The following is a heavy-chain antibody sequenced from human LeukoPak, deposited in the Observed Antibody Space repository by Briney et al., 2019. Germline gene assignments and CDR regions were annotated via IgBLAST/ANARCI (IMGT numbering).Heavy chain of an antibody. CDR1: GFTFSNYW. CDR3: ARDPCCYSSSWGPYFDY. V-gene: IGHV3-7*01. Sequence: GGSLRLSCAASGFTFSNYWISWVRQAPEKGLEWVANIKADGSEKQYVDSVKGRFTISRDNAKNSLYLQMNSLRAEGTVVYYCARDPCCYSSSWGPYFDYWGQGTLVTVSS. D-gene: IGHD2-2*01. CDR2: IKADGSEK. J-gene: IGHJ4*02.